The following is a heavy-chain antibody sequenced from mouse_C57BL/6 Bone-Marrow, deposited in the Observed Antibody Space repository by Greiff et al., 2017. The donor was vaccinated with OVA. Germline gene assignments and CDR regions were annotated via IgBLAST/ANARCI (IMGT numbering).Heavy chain of an antibody. J-gene: IGHJ2*01. CDR1: GFTFSDYY. CDR3: ARGDDYDDYDY. V-gene: IGHV5-16*01. CDR2: INYDGSST. D-gene: IGHD2-4*01. Sequence: EVKLVESEGGLVQPGSSMKLSCTASGFTFSDYYMAWVRQVPEKGLEWVANINYDGSSTYYLDSLKSRFIISRDTAKNILYLQMSSLKSEDTATYYCARGDDYDDYDYWGQGTTLTVSS.